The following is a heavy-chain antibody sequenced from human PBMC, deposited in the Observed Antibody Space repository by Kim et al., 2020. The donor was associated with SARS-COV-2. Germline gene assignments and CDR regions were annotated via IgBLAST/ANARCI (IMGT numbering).Heavy chain of an antibody. Sequence: ADSVKGRFTISRDNAKNSLYLQMNSLRDEDTAVYYCAREYSSSWGPFYDYWGQGTLVTVSS. J-gene: IGHJ4*02. CDR3: AREYSSSWGPFYDY. D-gene: IGHD6-13*01. V-gene: IGHV3-48*02.